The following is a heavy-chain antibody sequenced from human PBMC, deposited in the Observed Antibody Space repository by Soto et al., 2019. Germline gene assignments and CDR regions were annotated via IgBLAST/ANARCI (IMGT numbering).Heavy chain of an antibody. CDR2: IYYSGST. CDR3: ARDYDSSGDY. J-gene: IGHJ4*02. D-gene: IGHD3-22*01. V-gene: IGHV4-39*01. Sequence: QLQLQESGPGLVKPSETLSLTCTVSGGSISTSSYYWGWIRQPPGKGLEWIGSIYYSGSTYYNPSLKSRVTISVDTSKNPLSLKPSSVTAADTAVYYCARDYDSSGDYWGQGTMVTVSS. CDR1: GGSISTSSYY.